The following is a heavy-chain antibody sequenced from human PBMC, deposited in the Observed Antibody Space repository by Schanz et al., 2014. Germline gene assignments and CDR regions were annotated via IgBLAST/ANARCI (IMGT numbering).Heavy chain of an antibody. V-gene: IGHV4-30-4*07. J-gene: IGHJ4*02. CDR3: ARAAGPVDY. Sequence: QVQLQESGPGLVKPSQTLSLTCAVSGGSISSGGYTWSWIRQPPGKGLEWIGYIYYSGSTYYNPPLKSRVTIPVDTSKNQSSLMLGSVTAADTAVYYCARAAGPVDYWGQGTLVTVSS. CDR1: GGSISSGGYT. D-gene: IGHD6-13*01. CDR2: IYYSGST.